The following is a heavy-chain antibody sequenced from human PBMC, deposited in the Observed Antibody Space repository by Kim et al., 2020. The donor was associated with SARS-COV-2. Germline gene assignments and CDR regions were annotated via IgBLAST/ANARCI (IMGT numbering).Heavy chain of an antibody. CDR1: GFTFRTYA. CDR2: ISGSGATT. CDR3: AKDGDTSTTRTDSLDI. Sequence: LSLTCATSGFTFRTYAMSWVRQAPGKGLEWLSAISGSGATTHYADSVKGRFTIYRDNSMNTLSLQMTSLRVEDTALYYCAKDGDTSTTRTDSLDIWG. V-gene: IGHV3-23*01. J-gene: IGHJ3*02. D-gene: IGHD3-16*01.